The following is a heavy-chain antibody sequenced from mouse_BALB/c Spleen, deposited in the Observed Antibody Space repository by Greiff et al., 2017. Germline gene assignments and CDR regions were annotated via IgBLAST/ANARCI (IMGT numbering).Heavy chain of an antibody. D-gene: IGHD2-2*01. V-gene: IGHV1-63*02. Sequence: VQLQQSGAELVRPGTSVKISCKASGYTFTNYWLGWVKQRPGHGLEWIGDIYPGGGYTNYNEKFKGKATLTADTSSSTAYMQLSSLTSEDSAVYFCAIYYGYDGVFAYWGQGTLVTVSA. CDR2: IYPGGGYT. CDR3: AIYYGYDGVFAY. CDR1: GYTFTNYW. J-gene: IGHJ3*01.